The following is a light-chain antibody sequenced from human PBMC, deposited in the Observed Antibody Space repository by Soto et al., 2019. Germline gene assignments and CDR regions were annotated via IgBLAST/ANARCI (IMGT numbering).Light chain of an antibody. V-gene: IGKV3D-20*02. CDR3: QQRSNWPET. Sequence: ETVLTQSPDTLSSSPGERATLSCRASQSVTNNYIAWYQHKPGQAPRLLMFETSKRAAGFPDRFSGSGSGTDFTLTISRLEPEDFAVYYCQQRSNWPETFGQGTKVEIK. CDR2: ETS. J-gene: IGKJ1*01. CDR1: QSVTNNY.